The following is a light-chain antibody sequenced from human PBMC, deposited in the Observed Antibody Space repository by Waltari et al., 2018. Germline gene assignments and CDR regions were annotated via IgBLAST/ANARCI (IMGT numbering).Light chain of an antibody. CDR2: DFS. V-gene: IGLV2-11*03. Sequence: WYPRHPGNAPKRIVSDFSQRPAGVPARFSGSVSGYTASLTISGLQAEDEADYYCSSYTATDTYVFGSGTTVIVL. CDR3: SSYTATDTYV. J-gene: IGLJ1*01.